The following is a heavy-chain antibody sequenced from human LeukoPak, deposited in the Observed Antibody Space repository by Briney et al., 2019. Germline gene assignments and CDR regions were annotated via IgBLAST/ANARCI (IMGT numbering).Heavy chain of an antibody. V-gene: IGHV3-23*01. Sequence: GGSLRLSCAASGFTFTNYAMSWVRQAPGKGLEWVSGISGGGGSTYYADSVKGRFTISKDNSKNTLFLQMNSLRAEDTAVYYCAKTHYYDSRGSYYFAYWGQGTLVTVSS. CDR2: ISGGGGST. CDR3: AKTHYYDSRGSYYFAY. D-gene: IGHD3-22*01. CDR1: GFTFTNYA. J-gene: IGHJ4*02.